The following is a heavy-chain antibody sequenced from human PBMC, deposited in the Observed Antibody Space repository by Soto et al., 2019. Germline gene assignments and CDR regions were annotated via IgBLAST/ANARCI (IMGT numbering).Heavy chain of an antibody. CDR2: ISAHNDNT. D-gene: IGHD3-10*01. J-gene: IGHJ4*02. Sequence: VASVKVSCKASGYIFTNFGISWVRQAPGQGLEWMGWISAHNDNTNYAQRLQGRVTMTTDTSTSTAYMELRSLGSDDTAVYYCMRDTIGGAGTQGDYWGQGTLVTVSS. CDR3: MRDTIGGAGTQGDY. V-gene: IGHV1-18*01. CDR1: GYIFTNFG.